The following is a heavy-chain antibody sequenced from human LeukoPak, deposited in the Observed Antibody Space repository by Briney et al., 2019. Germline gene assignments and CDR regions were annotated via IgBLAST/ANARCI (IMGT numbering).Heavy chain of an antibody. J-gene: IGHJ4*02. V-gene: IGHV4-61*02. D-gene: IGHD4-17*01. CDR2: IYTSGST. CDR1: GGSISSGSYY. Sequence: SQTLSLTCTVSGGSISSGSYYWSWIRQPAGKGLEWIGRIYTSGSTNYNPSLKSRVTISVDTSKNQFSLKLSSVTAADTAVYYCAREDYGDYVSPFDYWGQGTLVTVSS. CDR3: AREDYGDYVSPFDY.